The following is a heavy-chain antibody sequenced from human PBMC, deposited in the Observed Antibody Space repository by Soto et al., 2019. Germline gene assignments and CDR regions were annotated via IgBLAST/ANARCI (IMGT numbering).Heavy chain of an antibody. D-gene: IGHD1-26*01. CDR3: ARDYPGGSYYDY. CDR2: INQDGSEK. Sequence: GGSLRLSCAASGFTFSSYWMSWVRQAPGKGLEWVARINQDGSEKYYVDSVKGRFTTSRDNAKNSLYLQMNSLRAEDTAVYYCARDYPGGSYYDYWGQGTLVTVSS. V-gene: IGHV3-7*03. CDR1: GFTFSSYW. J-gene: IGHJ4*02.